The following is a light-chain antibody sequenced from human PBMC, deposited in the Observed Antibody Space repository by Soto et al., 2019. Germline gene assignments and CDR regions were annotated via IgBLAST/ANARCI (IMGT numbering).Light chain of an antibody. V-gene: IGLV1-47*01. CDR1: SSNIGSNY. CDR3: AAWDDSLSAFYV. CDR2: RNN. J-gene: IGLJ1*01. Sequence: QSVLTQPPSASGTPGQRVTISCSGSSSNIGSNYVYWYQQLPGTAPKLLIYRNNQRPSGVPDRFSGSNSGTSASLAISGLRSEDEADYYCAAWDDSLSAFYVFGTGTKVTVL.